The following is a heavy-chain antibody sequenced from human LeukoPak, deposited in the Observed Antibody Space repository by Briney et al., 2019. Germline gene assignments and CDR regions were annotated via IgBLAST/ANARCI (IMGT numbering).Heavy chain of an antibody. J-gene: IGHJ4*02. Sequence: SETLSLTCPVSGGSISSSSYYWGWIRQPPGKGLEWIGSIYYSGSTYYNPSLKSRVTISVDTSKNQFSLKLSSVTAADTAVYYCAREDSLKIYDYWGQGTLVTVSS. D-gene: IGHD3-3*01. CDR2: IYYSGST. V-gene: IGHV4-39*01. CDR3: AREDSLKIYDY. CDR1: GGSISSSSYY.